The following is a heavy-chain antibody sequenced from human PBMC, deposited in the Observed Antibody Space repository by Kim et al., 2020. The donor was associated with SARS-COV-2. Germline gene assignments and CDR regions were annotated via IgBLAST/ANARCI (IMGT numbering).Heavy chain of an antibody. V-gene: IGHV3-9*01. D-gene: IGHD6-13*01. CDR3: AKGGEQQLGAFDY. J-gene: IGHJ4*02. Sequence: YADSVKGRFTISRDNAKNSLYLQMNSLRAEDTALYYCAKGGEQQLGAFDYWGQGTLVTVSS.